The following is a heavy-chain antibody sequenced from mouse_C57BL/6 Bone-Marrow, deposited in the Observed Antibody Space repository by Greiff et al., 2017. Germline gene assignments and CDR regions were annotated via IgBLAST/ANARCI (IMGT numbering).Heavy chain of an antibody. D-gene: IGHD2-2*01. CDR3: ASPYGYAWFAY. CDR1: GFTFSDYY. CDR2: ISNGGGST. V-gene: IGHV5-12*01. Sequence: EVQGVESGGGLVQPGGSLKLSCAASGFTFSDYYMYWVRQTPEQRLEWVAYISNGGGSTYYPDTVKGRFTISRDNAKNPLYLQMSRLKSEDTAMYYCASPYGYAWFAYWGQGTLVTVSA. J-gene: IGHJ3*01.